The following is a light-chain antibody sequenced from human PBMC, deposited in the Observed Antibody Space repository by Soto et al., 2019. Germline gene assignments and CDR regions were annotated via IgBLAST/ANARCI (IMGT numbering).Light chain of an antibody. J-gene: IGKJ2*01. CDR1: QGINTY. Sequence: DIQMTQSPSSLSASVGDRVTITCRASQGINTYLNWYQQKPGKAPNLLIHSVYTLQSGVPSRFSGGGSGTDFTLTISSVQPEDFAIYYCQQSFSTLLYTFGQGTKLEIK. CDR2: SVY. V-gene: IGKV1-39*01. CDR3: QQSFSTLLYT.